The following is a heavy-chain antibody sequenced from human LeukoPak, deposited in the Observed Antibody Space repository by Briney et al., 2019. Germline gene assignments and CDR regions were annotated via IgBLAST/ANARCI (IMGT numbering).Heavy chain of an antibody. Sequence: GGSLKISCKGSGSSFTSYWIGWVRQMPGKGLEWMGIIYPGDSDTRYSPSFQGQVTISADKSISTAYLQWSSLKASDTAMYYCASRGVGYSYGYGFDYWGQGTLVTVSS. J-gene: IGHJ4*02. CDR1: GSSFTSYW. CDR3: ASRGVGYSYGYGFDY. V-gene: IGHV5-51*01. D-gene: IGHD5-18*01. CDR2: IYPGDSDT.